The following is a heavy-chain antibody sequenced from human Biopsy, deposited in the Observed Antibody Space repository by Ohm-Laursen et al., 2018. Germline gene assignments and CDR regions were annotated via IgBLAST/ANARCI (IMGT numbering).Heavy chain of an antibody. Sequence: ASVKVSCKASGYSFTKYYINWVRQAPGQGLEWMGIINPTGGTTSYAEKFQGRVTLPRETSTGTVYLELNSLIYEDTALYYCARDETGSSVFGPYYYGMDVWGQGTTVTVSS. CDR2: INPTGGTT. D-gene: IGHD3-9*01. CDR3: ARDETGSSVFGPYYYGMDV. J-gene: IGHJ6*02. CDR1: GYSFTKYY. V-gene: IGHV1-46*01.